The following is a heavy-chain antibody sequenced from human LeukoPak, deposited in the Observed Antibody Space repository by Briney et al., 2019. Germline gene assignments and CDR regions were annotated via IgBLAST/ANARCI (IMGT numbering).Heavy chain of an antibody. CDR2: INPNSGGT. J-gene: IGHJ4*02. D-gene: IGHD6-19*01. CDR3: ARGGSGPV. CDR1: GYTFSGYH. Sequence: ASVKVSCKASGYTFSGYHIHWIRQAPGQGLEWMGWINPNSGGTYYAQNFQGRVTMTRDTSISTAYMELSSLKSDDTAVYYCARGGSGPVWGQGTLVTVPS. V-gene: IGHV1-2*02.